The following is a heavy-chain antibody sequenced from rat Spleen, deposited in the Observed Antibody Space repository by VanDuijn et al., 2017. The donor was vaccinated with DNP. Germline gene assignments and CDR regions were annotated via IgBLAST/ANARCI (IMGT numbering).Heavy chain of an antibody. D-gene: IGHD4-3*01. V-gene: IGHV2-41*01. CDR1: GYSLTSYN. Sequence: VQVKESGPGLAQPSQTLSLTCTVSGYSLTSYNVHWVRQPPGKGLEWMGVIWKNGATRYNSALKSRLSFSKATSKSQVFLKLNRLQTEDTATYYCARDLIIRDTTSAMDAWGQGTSVTVSS. CDR2: IWKNGAT. J-gene: IGHJ4*01. CDR3: ARDLIIRDTTSAMDA.